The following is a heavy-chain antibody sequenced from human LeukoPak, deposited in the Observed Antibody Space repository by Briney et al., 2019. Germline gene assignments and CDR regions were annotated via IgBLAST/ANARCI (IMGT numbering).Heavy chain of an antibody. J-gene: IGHJ4*02. D-gene: IGHD3-10*01. CDR3: ARNSGSYLGYFDY. CDR2: INPNSGGT. V-gene: IGHV1-2*02. CDR1: GYTFTGYY. Sequence: ASVKVSCKASGYTFTGYYMHWVRQAPGQGLEWMGCINPNSGGTNYAQKFQGRVTMTRDTSISTAYMELSRLRSDDTAVYYCARNSGSYLGYFDYWGQGTLVTVSS.